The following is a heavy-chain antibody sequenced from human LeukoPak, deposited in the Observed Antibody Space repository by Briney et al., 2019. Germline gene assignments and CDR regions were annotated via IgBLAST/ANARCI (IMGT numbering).Heavy chain of an antibody. CDR2: IYYSGST. CDR3: ARVFSSGWYYFDY. CDR1: GGSISSYY. V-gene: IGHV4-59*01. D-gene: IGHD6-19*01. Sequence: SETLSLTCTVSGGSISSYYWSWIRQPPGKGLEWIGYIYYSGSTNYNPSLKSRVTISVDTSKNQFSLKLSSVTAADTAVYYCARVFSSGWYYFDYWGQGTLVTVSS. J-gene: IGHJ4*02.